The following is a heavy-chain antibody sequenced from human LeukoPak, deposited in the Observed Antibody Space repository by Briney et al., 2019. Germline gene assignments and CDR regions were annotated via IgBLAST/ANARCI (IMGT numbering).Heavy chain of an antibody. CDR1: GFTFSSYS. V-gene: IGHV3-21*01. J-gene: IGHJ4*02. CDR3: ARENILTGYPSYYFDY. Sequence: GGSLRLCCAASGFTFSSYSMNWVRQAPGKGLEWVSSISSSSSYIYYADSVKGRFTISRDKAKNSLYLQMNSLRAEDTAVYYCARENILTGYPSYYFDYWGQGTLVTVSS. D-gene: IGHD3-9*01. CDR2: ISSSSSYI.